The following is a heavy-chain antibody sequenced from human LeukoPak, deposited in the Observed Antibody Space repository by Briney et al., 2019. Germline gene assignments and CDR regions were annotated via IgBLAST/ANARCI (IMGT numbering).Heavy chain of an antibody. CDR3: AKTGYNSSWYLVQH. D-gene: IGHD6-13*01. CDR2: ISYDGSNK. V-gene: IGHV3-30-3*02. Sequence: GGSLRLSCAASGFTFSSYAMHWVRQAPGKGLEWVAVISYDGSNKYYADSVKGRFTISRDNSKNTLYLQMNSLRAEDTAVYYCAKTGYNSSWYLVQHWGQGTLVTVSS. J-gene: IGHJ1*01. CDR1: GFTFSSYA.